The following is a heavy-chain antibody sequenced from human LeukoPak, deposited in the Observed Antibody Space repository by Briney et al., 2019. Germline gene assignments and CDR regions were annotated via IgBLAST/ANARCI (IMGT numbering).Heavy chain of an antibody. Sequence: SETLSLTCTVSGGSISSYYWSWIRQPAGKGLEWIGRIYTSGSTNYSPSLKSRVTMSVDTSKNQFSLKPSSVTAADTAVYYCARDQYYYDSSGYLFDYWGQGTLVTVSS. CDR1: GGSISSYY. CDR2: IYTSGST. D-gene: IGHD3-22*01. CDR3: ARDQYYYDSSGYLFDY. V-gene: IGHV4-4*07. J-gene: IGHJ4*02.